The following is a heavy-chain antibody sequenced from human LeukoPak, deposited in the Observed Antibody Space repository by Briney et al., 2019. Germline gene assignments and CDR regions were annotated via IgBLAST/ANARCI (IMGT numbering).Heavy chain of an antibody. J-gene: IGHJ6*03. D-gene: IGHD3-10*01. V-gene: IGHV4-4*07. CDR2: IYTSGST. CDR3: ARVSGSGSSHYYYYYMDV. CDR1: GDSISSYY. Sequence: PSETLSLTCTVSGDSISSYYWSWIRQPAGKGLEWIGRIYTSGSTNYNPSLKSRVTMSVDTSKNQFSLKLSSVTAADTAVYYCARVSGSGSSHYYYYYMDVWGKGTTVTISS.